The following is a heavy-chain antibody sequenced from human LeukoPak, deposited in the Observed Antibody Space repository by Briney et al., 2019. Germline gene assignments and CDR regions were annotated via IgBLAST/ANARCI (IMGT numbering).Heavy chain of an antibody. J-gene: IGHJ6*02. CDR1: GYTFTSYD. CDR2: MNPNSGNT. V-gene: IGHV1-8*01. Sequence: ASVKVSCTASGYTFTSYDINWVRQATGQGLEWMGWMNPNSGNTGYAQKFQGRVTMTRHTSISTAYMELSSLRSEDTAVYYCARDGIAAAGTYYYYYGMDVWGQGTTVTVSS. CDR3: ARDGIAAAGTYYYYYGMDV. D-gene: IGHD6-13*01.